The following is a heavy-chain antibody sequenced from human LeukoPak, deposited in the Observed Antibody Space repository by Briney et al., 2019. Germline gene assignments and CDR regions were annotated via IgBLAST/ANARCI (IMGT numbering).Heavy chain of an antibody. V-gene: IGHV3-7*01. CDR1: GFTFSSYW. J-gene: IGHJ4*02. D-gene: IGHD3-22*01. CDR3: AREMGGVWYDSSGYYDY. Sequence: GGCLRLSCAASGFTFSSYWMSWVRQAPGKGLEWVANIKQDGSEKYYVDSVKGRFTISRDNAKNSLYLRMNSLRAEDTAVYYCAREMGGVWYDSSGYYDYWGQGTLVTVSS. CDR2: IKQDGSEK.